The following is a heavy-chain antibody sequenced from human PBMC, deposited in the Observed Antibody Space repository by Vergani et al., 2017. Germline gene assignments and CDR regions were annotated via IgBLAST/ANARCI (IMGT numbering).Heavy chain of an antibody. CDR3: ARQLYSGSPAGFDY. CDR1: GGSISSYY. J-gene: IGHJ4*02. Sequence: QVQLQESGPGLVKPSETLSLTCTVSGGSISSYYWSWIRQPPGKGLEWIGYIYYSGSTNYNPSLKSRVTISVDTSKNQFSLKLSSVTAADTAVYYCARQLYSGSPAGFDYWGQGTLVTVSS. V-gene: IGHV4-59*08. D-gene: IGHD1-26*01. CDR2: IYYSGST.